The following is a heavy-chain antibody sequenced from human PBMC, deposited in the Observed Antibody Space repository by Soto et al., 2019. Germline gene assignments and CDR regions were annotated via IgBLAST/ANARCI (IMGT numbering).Heavy chain of an antibody. CDR2: INHSGST. V-gene: IGHV4-34*01. J-gene: IGHJ4*02. CDR3: ARGQSSLLMDC. Sequence: SDTLSLTCAVYGGSFSGYYWSWIRQPPGKGLEWIGEINHSGSTNYNPSLKSRVTISVDTSKNQFSLKLSSVTAADTAVYYCARGQSSLLMDCWGQGVLVTVS. CDR1: GGSFSGYY. D-gene: IGHD2-8*01.